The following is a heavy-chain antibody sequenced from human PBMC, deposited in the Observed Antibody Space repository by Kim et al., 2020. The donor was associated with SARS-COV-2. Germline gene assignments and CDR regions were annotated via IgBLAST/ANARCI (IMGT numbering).Heavy chain of an antibody. J-gene: IGHJ4*02. Sequence: KGRFTISRDNSKNTLYPQMNSLRAEDTAVYYCAKGQNYYGSGSYYNVPDYWGQGTLVTVSS. CDR3: AKGQNYYGSGSYYNVPDY. V-gene: IGHV3-30*02. D-gene: IGHD3-10*01.